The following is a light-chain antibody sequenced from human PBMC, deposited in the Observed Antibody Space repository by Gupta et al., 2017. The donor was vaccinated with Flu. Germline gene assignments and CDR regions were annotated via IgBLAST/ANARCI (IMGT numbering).Light chain of an antibody. V-gene: IGLV6-57*01. CDR3: QSYDSSNWV. CDR1: SGSIASNY. CDR2: EDN. Sequence: NFMLTQPHSVSESPGKTVTISCNRSSGSIASNYVQWYQQRPGSSPIIVIYEDNQRPSGVHDRFSGSIDSSSNSASLTISGLQTEDEADYYCQSYDSSNWVFGGGTKLTVL. J-gene: IGLJ3*02.